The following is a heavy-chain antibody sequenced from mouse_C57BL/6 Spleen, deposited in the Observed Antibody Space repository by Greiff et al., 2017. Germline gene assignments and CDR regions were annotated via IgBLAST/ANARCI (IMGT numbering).Heavy chain of an antibody. CDR2: INPGSGGT. J-gene: IGHJ3*01. CDR1: GYAFTNYL. D-gene: IGHD6-1*01. V-gene: IGHV1-54*01. Sequence: QVQLQQSGAELVRPGTSVKVSCKASGYAFTNYLMQWVKQRPGQGLEWIGGINPGSGGTNYNEKFQGKATPTADKSSSTAYMQLSSLTSEDSAVYFCARSRARFAYWGQGTLVTVSA. CDR3: ARSRARFAY.